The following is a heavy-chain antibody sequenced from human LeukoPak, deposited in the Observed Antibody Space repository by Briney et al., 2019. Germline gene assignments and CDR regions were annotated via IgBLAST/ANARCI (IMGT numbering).Heavy chain of an antibody. J-gene: IGHJ4*02. V-gene: IGHV4-34*01. CDR3: ASIPDPIAAAAPYYFDY. CDR1: GGSFSGYY. CDR2: INHSGST. Sequence: SETLSLTCAVYGGSFSGYYWSWIRQPPGKGLEWIGEINHSGSTNYNPSLKSRVTISVDTSKNQFSLKLSSVTAADTAVYYCASIPDPIAAAAPYYFDYWGQGTLVTVSS. D-gene: IGHD6-13*01.